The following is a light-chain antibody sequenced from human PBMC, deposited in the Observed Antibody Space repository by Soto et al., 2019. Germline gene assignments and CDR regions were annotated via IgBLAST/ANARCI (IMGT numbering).Light chain of an antibody. CDR2: DAS. V-gene: IGKV1-5*01. J-gene: IGKJ1*01. Sequence: DIQMTQSPSTLSASVGDRVTITCRASQSIRSELAWYQQKPGKAPKLLIYDASSLESGVPSRFSGRGSGTEFTLTISSLQPDDFATYYCQQYNSYWTFGQGTKVDIK. CDR3: QQYNSYWT. CDR1: QSIRSE.